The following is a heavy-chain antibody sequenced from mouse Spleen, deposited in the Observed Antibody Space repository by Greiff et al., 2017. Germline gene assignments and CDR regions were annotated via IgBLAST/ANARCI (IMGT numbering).Heavy chain of an antibody. J-gene: IGHJ3*01. Sequence: QVQLQQPGAELVKPGASVKLSCKASGYTFTSYWMPWVKQRPGQGLEWIGMIHPNSGSTNYNEKFKSKATLTVDKSSSTAYMQLSSLTCEDSEVYYCADYGSRYEFAYWGQGTLVTVSA. CDR3: ADYGSRYEFAY. D-gene: IGHD1-1*01. V-gene: IGHV1-64*01. CDR2: IHPNSGST. CDR1: GYTFTSYW.